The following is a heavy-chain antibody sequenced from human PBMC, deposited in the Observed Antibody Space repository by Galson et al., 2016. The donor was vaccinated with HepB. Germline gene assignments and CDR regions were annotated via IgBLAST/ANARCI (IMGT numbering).Heavy chain of an antibody. CDR3: ARDPMGFAFDL. Sequence: SLRLSCAASGFTFRTSWMRWVRQPPGKGPEWVANIYPDGSQTYYVDSVKGRFNISKDNAKNSLYLRMNSLRADDTAVYYCARDPMGFAFDLWGQGTMVTVSS. J-gene: IGHJ3*01. V-gene: IGHV3-7*01. CDR1: GFTFRTSW. D-gene: IGHD3-16*01. CDR2: IYPDGSQT.